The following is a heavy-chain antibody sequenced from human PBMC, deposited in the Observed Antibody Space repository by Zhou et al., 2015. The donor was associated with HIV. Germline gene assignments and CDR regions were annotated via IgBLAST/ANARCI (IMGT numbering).Heavy chain of an antibody. CDR1: GGTFSSYA. Sequence: QVQLVQSGAEVKKPGSSVKVSCKASGGTFSSYAISWVRQAPGQGLEWMGGIIPIFGTANYAQKFQGRVTITADESTSTAYMELSSLRSEDTAVYYCARRTVGIVVRSCTGFSYVLGSDGTVRFD. CDR3: ARRTVGIVVRSCTGFSYVLGSDGTVRFD. CDR2: IIPIFGTA. J-gene: IGHJ5*02. V-gene: IGHV1-69*01. D-gene: IGHD6-19*01.